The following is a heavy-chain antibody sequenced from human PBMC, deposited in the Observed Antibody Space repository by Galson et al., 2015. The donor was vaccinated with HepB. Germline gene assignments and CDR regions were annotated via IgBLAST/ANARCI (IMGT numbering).Heavy chain of an antibody. CDR1: GFTFSSYA. V-gene: IGHV3-33*08. Sequence: SLRLSCAASGFTFSSYAMHWVRQAPGKGLEWVAVIWYDGSNKYYADSVKGRFTISRDNSKNTLYLQMNSLRAEDTAVYYCARDPTVGNWNDEGWVHDYWGQGTLVTVSS. D-gene: IGHD1-1*01. CDR3: ARDPTVGNWNDEGWVHDY. J-gene: IGHJ4*02. CDR2: IWYDGSNK.